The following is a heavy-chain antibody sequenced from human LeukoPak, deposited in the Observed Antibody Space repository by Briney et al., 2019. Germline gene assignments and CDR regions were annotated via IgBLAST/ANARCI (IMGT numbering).Heavy chain of an antibody. V-gene: IGHV4-38-2*02. CDR1: GYSISSGYF. Sequence: PSETLSLICTVSGYSISSGYFWGWIRQPPGKGLEWIGSIYHSGSTYYNSSLKSRVTISVDTSKNQFSLKLSSVTAADTAVYYCARVGYSNYGGLYYYYYMDVWGKGTTVTVSS. J-gene: IGHJ6*03. CDR3: ARVGYSNYGGLYYYYYMDV. D-gene: IGHD4-11*01. CDR2: IYHSGST.